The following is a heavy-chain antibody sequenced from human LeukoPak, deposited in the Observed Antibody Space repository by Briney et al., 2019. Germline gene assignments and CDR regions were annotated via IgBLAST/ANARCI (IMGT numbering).Heavy chain of an antibody. CDR2: INHSGST. CDR1: GGSFSGYY. V-gene: IGHV4-34*01. Sequence: KPSETLSLTCAVYGGSFSGYYWSWIRQPPGKGLEWIGEINHSGSTNYNPSLNSRVTISVDTSKNQFSLKLSSVTAADPAVYYCARVLDYYDSSGYYETGSYFDYWGQGTLVTVSS. J-gene: IGHJ4*02. CDR3: ARVLDYYDSSGYYETGSYFDY. D-gene: IGHD3-22*01.